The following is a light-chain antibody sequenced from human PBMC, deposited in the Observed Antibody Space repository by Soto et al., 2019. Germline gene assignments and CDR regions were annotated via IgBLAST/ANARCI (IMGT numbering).Light chain of an antibody. CDR2: GAS. J-gene: IGKJ2*01. Sequence: EILLTQSPGTLSLSPGERATLSCRASQSVRISYLAWYQQKPGQAPRLLIYGASGRATGIPDRFSGSGSGTDFTLTISRLEPEDFAVYYCQQYGSSPYTFGQGTKLEI. CDR3: QQYGSSPYT. V-gene: IGKV3-20*01. CDR1: QSVRISY.